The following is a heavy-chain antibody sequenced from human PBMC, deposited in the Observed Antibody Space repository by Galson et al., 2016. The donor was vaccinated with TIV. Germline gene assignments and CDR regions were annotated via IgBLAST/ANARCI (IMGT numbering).Heavy chain of an antibody. J-gene: IGHJ4*02. D-gene: IGHD3-16*01. CDR1: GGTFRNDP. CDR3: ARDIPCGGTCYFFND. Sequence: SCKASGGTFRNDPINWVRQAPGQGLEWMGGILPTSGTTNYAQRFQGRVSITTDESTSTVYMELSSLTSDDTAVYYCARDIPCGGTCYFFNDWGQGTLVAVSS. CDR2: ILPTSGTT. V-gene: IGHV1-69*05.